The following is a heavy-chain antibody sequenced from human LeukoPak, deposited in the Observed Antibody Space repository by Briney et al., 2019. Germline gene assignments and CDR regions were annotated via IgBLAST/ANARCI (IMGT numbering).Heavy chain of an antibody. J-gene: IGHJ4*02. CDR1: GFTVSSNY. CDR2: IYSGGST. CDR3: ARDFAPYGDYVLGY. D-gene: IGHD4-17*01. Sequence: GGSLRLSCAASGFTVSSNYMSWVRQAPGKGLEWVSVIYSGGSTYYADSVKGRFTISRDNSKNTLYLQMNSLRAEDTAVYYCARDFAPYGDYVLGYWGQGTLVTVSS. V-gene: IGHV3-53*01.